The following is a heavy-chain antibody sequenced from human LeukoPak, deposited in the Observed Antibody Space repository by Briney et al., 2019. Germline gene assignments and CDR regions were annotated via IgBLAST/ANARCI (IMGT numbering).Heavy chain of an antibody. D-gene: IGHD3-10*01. CDR2: LYAAGNT. CDR1: GYSISSGYH. Sequence: SETLSLTCAVSGYSISSGYHWGWTRQTPGKGLEWVGSLYAAGNTYYSPSLKSRVTISLDKSKNLFSLDLRSVTAADTAVYYCAREIVRGVPGWWGQGTPVTVSS. CDR3: AREIVRGVPGW. V-gene: IGHV4-38-2*02. J-gene: IGHJ4*02.